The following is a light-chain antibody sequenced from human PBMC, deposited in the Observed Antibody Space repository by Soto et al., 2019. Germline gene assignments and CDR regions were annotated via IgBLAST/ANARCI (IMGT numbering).Light chain of an antibody. V-gene: IGLV2-11*01. CDR3: CSYAGSYYV. CDR1: SSDVGGYNY. J-gene: IGLJ1*01. Sequence: QSVLTQPRSVSGSPGQSVTISCTGTSSDVGGYNYVSWYQQHPGQAPKLMIYDVSKRPSGVPDRFSGSKSGNTDSLTISGLKAEDEDDYYCCSYAGSYYVFGTGTELTDL. CDR2: DVS.